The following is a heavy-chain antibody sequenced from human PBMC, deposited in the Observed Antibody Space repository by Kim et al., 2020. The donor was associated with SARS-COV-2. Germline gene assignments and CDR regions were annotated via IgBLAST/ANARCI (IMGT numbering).Heavy chain of an antibody. CDR2: IYTSGST. D-gene: IGHD6-13*01. CDR3: ARDLSLDSSSWHYYYYGMDV. CDR1: GGSISSYY. J-gene: IGHJ6*02. V-gene: IGHV4-4*07. Sequence: SETLSLTCTVSGGSISSYYWSWIRQPAGKGLEWIGRIYTSGSTNYNPSLKSRVTMSVDTSKNQFSLKLSSVTAADTAVYYCARDLSLDSSSWHYYYYGMDVWGQGTTVTVSS.